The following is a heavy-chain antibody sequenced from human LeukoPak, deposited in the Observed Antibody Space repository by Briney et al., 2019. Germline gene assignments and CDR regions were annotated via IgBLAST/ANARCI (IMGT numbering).Heavy chain of an antibody. D-gene: IGHD3-22*01. Sequence: PGGSLRLSCAASGFTFDDYGMSWVRQAPGKGLEWVSGINWNGGSTGYADSVKGRFTIARDNAKNSLYLQMNSLRAEDTALYYCAREKPFYDSSGYYHPIAFDYWGQGTLVTVSS. V-gene: IGHV3-20*04. CDR1: GFTFDDYG. CDR2: INWNGGST. CDR3: AREKPFYDSSGYYHPIAFDY. J-gene: IGHJ4*02.